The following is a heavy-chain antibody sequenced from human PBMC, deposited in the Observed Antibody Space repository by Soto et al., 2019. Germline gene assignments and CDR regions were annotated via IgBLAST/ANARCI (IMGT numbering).Heavy chain of an antibody. CDR2: ISSNSGSI. CDR1: GFTFDDYA. Sequence: LRLSCVVSGFTFDDYAMHWVRQAPGKGLEWVSGISSNSGSIGYADSVKGRFTISRDNAKNSLYLQMNSLRAEDTAFYYCAKDRGSNIYYGSVDWGQGTLVTVSS. J-gene: IGHJ1*01. D-gene: IGHD3-10*01. CDR3: AKDRGSNIYYGSVD. V-gene: IGHV3-9*01.